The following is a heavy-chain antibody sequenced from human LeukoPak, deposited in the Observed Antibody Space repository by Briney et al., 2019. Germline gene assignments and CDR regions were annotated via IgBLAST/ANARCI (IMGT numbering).Heavy chain of an antibody. Sequence: SETLSLTCTVSGGSISSYYWGWIRQPPGKGLEWIGSIYYSGSTYYNPSLKSRVTISVDTSKNQFSLKLSSVTAADTAVYYCARVVREYDILTGYYAGYFDYWGQGTLVTVSS. CDR1: GGSISSYY. D-gene: IGHD3-9*01. CDR3: ARVVREYDILTGYYAGYFDY. CDR2: IYYSGST. J-gene: IGHJ4*02. V-gene: IGHV4-39*01.